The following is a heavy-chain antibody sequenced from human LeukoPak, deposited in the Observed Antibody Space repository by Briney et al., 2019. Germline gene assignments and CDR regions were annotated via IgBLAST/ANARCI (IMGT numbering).Heavy chain of an antibody. CDR3: ASMGWAAAGDKGGYFDY. V-gene: IGHV3-30*03. J-gene: IGHJ4*02. CDR2: ISYDGSNK. D-gene: IGHD6-13*01. Sequence: GTSLTLSCAASGFTFSNYGMHWVRRAPGKGLEWVAVISYDGSNKYYADSVKGRFTISRDNSKNTLYLQMNSLRAEDTAVYYCASMGWAAAGDKGGYFDYWGQGTLVSVSS. CDR1: GFTFSNYG.